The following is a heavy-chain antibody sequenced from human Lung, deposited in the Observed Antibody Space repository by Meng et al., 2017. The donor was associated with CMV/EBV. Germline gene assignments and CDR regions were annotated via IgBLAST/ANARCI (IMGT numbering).Heavy chain of an antibody. V-gene: IGHV4-59*01. J-gene: IGHJ1*01. Sequence: LSCIVSDGSISTYYWSWVRQSPVKGLESIGYIYKTGVTNYNPSLKGRATMSLDTSKNQFSLRLTSLTAADTAVYYCAKTARIPTDWSQGTLVTVSS. CDR1: DGSISTYY. CDR3: AKTARIPTD. CDR2: IYKTGVT. D-gene: IGHD2-21*01.